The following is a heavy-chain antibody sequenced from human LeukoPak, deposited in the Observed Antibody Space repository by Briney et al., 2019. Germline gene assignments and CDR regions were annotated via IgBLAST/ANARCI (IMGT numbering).Heavy chain of an antibody. Sequence: KPGGSLRLSCAASGFTFSDYYMSWIRQAPGRGLEWVSYISSSGSTIYYADSVKGRFTISRDNAKNSLYLQMNSLRAEDTAVYYCARAAMVFWCDWFDPWGQGTLATVSS. V-gene: IGHV3-11*01. CDR2: ISSSGSTI. CDR1: GFTFSDYY. J-gene: IGHJ5*02. CDR3: ARAAMVFWCDWFDP. D-gene: IGHD5-18*01.